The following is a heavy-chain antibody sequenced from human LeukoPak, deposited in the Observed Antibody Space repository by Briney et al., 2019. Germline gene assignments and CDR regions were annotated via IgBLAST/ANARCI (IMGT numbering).Heavy chain of an antibody. CDR1: GGSISNYY. V-gene: IGHV4-59*01. J-gene: IGHJ4*02. Sequence: SETLSLTCPVSGGSISNYYYWTWIRQPPGKGLEWSGYVYYTGSTNFNPSLKTRVTMSLDTSRNHFSLKLTSLTAADTAVYYCARGAMATTPFFDYWGQGTLVTVSS. D-gene: IGHD5-24*01. CDR2: VYYTGST. CDR3: ARGAMATTPFFDY.